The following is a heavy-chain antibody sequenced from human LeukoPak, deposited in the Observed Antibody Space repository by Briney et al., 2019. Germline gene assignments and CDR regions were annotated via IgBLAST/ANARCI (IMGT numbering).Heavy chain of an antibody. D-gene: IGHD3-22*01. CDR1: GFTFSSYG. Sequence: GGSLRLSCAASGFTFSSYGMHWVRQAPGKGLEWVAVISYDGSNKYYADSVKGRFTISRDNSKNTLYVQMNSLRTEDTAVYYCVKDVADSPYYYESSGHRAEYFQHWGQGTLVTVSS. V-gene: IGHV3-30*18. J-gene: IGHJ1*01. CDR3: VKDVADSPYYYESSGHRAEYFQH. CDR2: ISYDGSNK.